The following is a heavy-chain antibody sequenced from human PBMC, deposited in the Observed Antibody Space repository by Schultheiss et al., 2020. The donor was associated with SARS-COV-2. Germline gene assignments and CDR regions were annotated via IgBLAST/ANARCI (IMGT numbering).Heavy chain of an antibody. Sequence: GGSLRLSCAASGFTFSSYAMSWVRQAPGKGLEWVSRINSDGSSTSYADSVKGRFTISRDNAKNTLYLQMNSLRAEDTAVYYCAKDWYSGSYRYFDYWGQGTLVTVSS. CDR2: INSDGSST. V-gene: IGHV3-74*01. CDR3: AKDWYSGSYRYFDY. CDR1: GFTFSSYA. D-gene: IGHD1-26*01. J-gene: IGHJ4*02.